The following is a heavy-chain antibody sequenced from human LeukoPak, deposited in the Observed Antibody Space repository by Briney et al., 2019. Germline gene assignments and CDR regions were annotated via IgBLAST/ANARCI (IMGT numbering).Heavy chain of an antibody. D-gene: IGHD3-10*01. CDR1: GGSISSGSYY. CDR2: IYTSGST. J-gene: IGHJ6*03. Sequence: SETLSLTCTVSGGSISSGSYYWSWIRQPAGKGLEWIGRIYTSGSTNYNPSLKSRVTISVDTSKNQFSLKLSSVTAADTAVYYCARDRGGRDTVSLHYYYMDVWGKGTTVTVSS. V-gene: IGHV4-61*02. CDR3: ARDRGGRDTVSLHYYYMDV.